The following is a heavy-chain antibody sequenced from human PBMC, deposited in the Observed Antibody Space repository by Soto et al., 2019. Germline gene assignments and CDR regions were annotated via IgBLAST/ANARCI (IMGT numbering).Heavy chain of an antibody. Sequence: PGGSLRLSCAASGLTFSPRPLTWVRQAPGKGLEWVSTINPTGTETHYSDSVKGRFTISRDNSRNTVDLQMTSLRAEDTALYYCVSWVSAQFDFWGLGTLVTVSS. CDR3: VSWVSAQFDF. CDR1: GLTFSPRP. V-gene: IGHV3-23*01. CDR2: INPTGTET. D-gene: IGHD2-8*01. J-gene: IGHJ4*02.